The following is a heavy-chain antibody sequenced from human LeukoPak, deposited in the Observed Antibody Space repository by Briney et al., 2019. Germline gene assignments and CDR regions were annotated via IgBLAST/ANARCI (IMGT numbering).Heavy chain of an antibody. CDR2: IRSSSSYI. CDR1: GFTFSSYS. Sequence: GGSLRLSCAASGFTFSSYSMNWVRQAPGKGLEWVSSIRSSSSYIYYADSVKGRFTISRDNGKNTLFLQMNSLRAEDAAVYYCVRGNDYGGPHYWGQGTLVTVSS. V-gene: IGHV3-21*01. D-gene: IGHD4-23*01. CDR3: VRGNDYGGPHY. J-gene: IGHJ4*02.